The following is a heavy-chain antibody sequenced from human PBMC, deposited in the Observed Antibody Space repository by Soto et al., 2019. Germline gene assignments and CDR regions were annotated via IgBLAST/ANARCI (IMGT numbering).Heavy chain of an antibody. Sequence: TVSCKPPGSTFTGSYMHWVRQAPGQGLEWMGWINRNSRGTHYPQKFQGRVTMTRDTSISTAYMELSRLRSDYTAVYYCATSGESTYYVFDIWGHVTMVPVSS. D-gene: IGHD3-16*01. CDR1: GSTFTGSY. J-gene: IGHJ3*02. CDR2: INRNSRGT. CDR3: ATSGESTYYVFDI. V-gene: IGHV1-2*02.